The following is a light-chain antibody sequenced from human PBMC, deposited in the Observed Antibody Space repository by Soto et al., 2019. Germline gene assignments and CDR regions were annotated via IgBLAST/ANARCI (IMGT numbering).Light chain of an antibody. V-gene: IGKV3-11*01. CDR2: DAS. J-gene: IGKJ4*01. CDR3: QQRSNWPT. Sequence: EIVLTQCPATPSLSPGERATLSCRASQSVSSYLAWYQQKPGQAPRLLIYDASNRATGIPARFSGSGSGTDFTLTISSLEPEDFAVYYCQQRSNWPTFGGGTKVDIK. CDR1: QSVSSY.